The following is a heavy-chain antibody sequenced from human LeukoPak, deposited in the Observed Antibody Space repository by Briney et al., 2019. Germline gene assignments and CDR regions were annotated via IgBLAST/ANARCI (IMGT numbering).Heavy chain of an antibody. CDR1: GFTFSSYS. V-gene: IGHV3-21*01. J-gene: IGHJ4*02. CDR3: AKGRSSSWCFDY. CDR2: ISSSSSYI. Sequence: GGSLRLSCAASGFTFSSYSMNWVRQAPGKGLEWVSSISSSSSYIYYADSVKGRFTISRDNAKNSLYLQMNSLRAEDTAVYYCAKGRSSSWCFDYWGQGTLVTVSS. D-gene: IGHD6-13*01.